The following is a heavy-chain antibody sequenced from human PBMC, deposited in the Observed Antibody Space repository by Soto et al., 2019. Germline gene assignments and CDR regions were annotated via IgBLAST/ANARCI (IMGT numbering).Heavy chain of an antibody. CDR2: IYSGGST. D-gene: IGHD2-21*02. Sequence: EVQLEESGGGLVQPGGSLRLSCVVSGFTVSRYYMSWVRQAPGKGLEWVSVIYSGGSTYYAESVKGRFTISRHNSKNTLYLQMNSLRAEDTAVYYCARGGDPNYYWGQGTLVTVSS. V-gene: IGHV3-53*04. CDR3: ARGGDPNYY. J-gene: IGHJ4*02. CDR1: GFTVSRYY.